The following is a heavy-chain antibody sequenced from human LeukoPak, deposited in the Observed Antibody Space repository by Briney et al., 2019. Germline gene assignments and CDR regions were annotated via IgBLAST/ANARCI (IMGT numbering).Heavy chain of an antibody. J-gene: IGHJ6*02. Sequence: GASVKVSCKASGYTLTSYAMHWVRQAPGQRLEWMGWINAGNGNTKYSQKFQGRVTITKDTSASTAYMELSSLRSEDTAVYYCARGTTDYYYYGMDVWGQGTTVTVSS. CDR3: ARGTTDYYYYGMDV. CDR2: INAGNGNT. D-gene: IGHD4-11*01. V-gene: IGHV1-3*01. CDR1: GYTLTSYA.